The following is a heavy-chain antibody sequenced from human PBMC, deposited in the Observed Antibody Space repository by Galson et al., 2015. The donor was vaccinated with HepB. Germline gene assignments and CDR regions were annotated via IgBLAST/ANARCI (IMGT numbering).Heavy chain of an antibody. Sequence: SLRLSCAASGFTFDDYGMHRVRQAPGKGLEWVSGGSWNSGSLRYADSVQGRFTPSRDNAKNSLYLEMHSLRPEDTALYYCAKGSGLSLGYVDASFDFWGQGSLVTVSS. J-gene: IGHJ4*02. D-gene: IGHD4-17*01. CDR1: GFTFDDYG. V-gene: IGHV3-9*01. CDR3: AKGSGLSLGYVDASFDF. CDR2: GSWNSGSL.